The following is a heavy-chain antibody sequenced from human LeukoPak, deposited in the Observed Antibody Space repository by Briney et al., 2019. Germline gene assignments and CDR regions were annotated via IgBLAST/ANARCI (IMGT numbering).Heavy chain of an antibody. D-gene: IGHD3-10*01. CDR2: INPSGGST. V-gene: IGHV1-46*01. J-gene: IGHJ4*02. CDR3: ARCDYGSGSYLCGVDY. Sequence: ASVKVSCKASGYTFTSYYMHWVRRAPGQGLEWMGIINPSGGSTSYAQKFQGRVTMTRDTSTSTVYMELSSLRSEDTAVYYCARCDYGSGSYLCGVDYWGQGTLATVSS. CDR1: GYTFTSYY.